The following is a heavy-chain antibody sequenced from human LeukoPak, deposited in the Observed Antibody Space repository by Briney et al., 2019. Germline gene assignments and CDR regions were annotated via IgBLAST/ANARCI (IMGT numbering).Heavy chain of an antibody. J-gene: IGHJ4*02. CDR3: TRESGAFSPFGF. CDR1: GGSIMTTNW. Sequence: SETLSLTCAVSGGSIMTTNWWSWVRQPPGKGLEWIGEVHLSGATNYNPSLESRVSMSIDTSKNQMSLKLTSVTAADTAIYFCTRESGAFSPFGFWGQGTVVTVSS. D-gene: IGHD1-26*01. CDR2: VHLSGAT. V-gene: IGHV4-4*02.